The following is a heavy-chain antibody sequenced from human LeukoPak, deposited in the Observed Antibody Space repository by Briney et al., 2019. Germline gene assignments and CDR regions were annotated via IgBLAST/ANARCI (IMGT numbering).Heavy chain of an antibody. Sequence: GESLKISCKGSEYNFASYWIAWVRQMPGKGLEWMGIIYVGDSDTRYSPSFQGQVTISADKSINTAYLRWSSLKASDTAMYYCARHVVRGVIFDWFDPWGQGTLVTVSS. J-gene: IGHJ5*02. D-gene: IGHD3-10*02. CDR1: EYNFASYW. CDR3: ARHVVRGVIFDWFDP. V-gene: IGHV5-51*01. CDR2: IYVGDSDT.